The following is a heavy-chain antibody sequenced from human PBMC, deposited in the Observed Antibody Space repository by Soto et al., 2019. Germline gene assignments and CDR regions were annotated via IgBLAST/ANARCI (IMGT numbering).Heavy chain of an antibody. D-gene: IGHD5-12*01. Sequence: SVKVSCKASGYTFTSYGISWVRQAPGQGLEWMGGSIPIFGTANYAQKFQGRVTISVDESTSTAYMELSSLRSEDTAVYYCARGRGYSGDDHYYYFDMDVWGQGTTVTVSS. CDR1: GYTFTSYG. J-gene: IGHJ6*02. CDR3: ARGRGYSGDDHYYYFDMDV. CDR2: SIPIFGTA. V-gene: IGHV1-69*13.